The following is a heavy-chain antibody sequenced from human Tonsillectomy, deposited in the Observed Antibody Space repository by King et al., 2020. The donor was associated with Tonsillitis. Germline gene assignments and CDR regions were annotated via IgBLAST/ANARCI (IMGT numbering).Heavy chain of an antibody. CDR1: GYSFASYW. Sequence: VQLVESGAEMKKPGESLKISCKGSGYSFASYWIGGVRQTPGKGLEWMGIIYPDDSNTRYSPSFQGQVTISVDKSISTAYLQWNSLQASDTATYYCASESVGENYVEAPTENSYSDVMDVWGQGTRVTVSS. J-gene: IGHJ6*02. CDR2: IYPDDSNT. CDR3: ASESVGENYVEAPTENSYSDVMDV. D-gene: IGHD4-17*01. V-gene: IGHV5-51*01.